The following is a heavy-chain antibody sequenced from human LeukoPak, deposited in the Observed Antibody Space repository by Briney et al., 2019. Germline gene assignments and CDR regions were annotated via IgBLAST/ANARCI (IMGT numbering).Heavy chain of an antibody. Sequence: SETLSLTCAVYGGSFSGYYWSWIRQPPGKGLEWIGEINHSGSTNYNPSLKSRVTISVDTSKNQFSLKLSSVTAAGTAVYYCARGKLRITIFGVVTPLDYWGQGTLVTVSS. CDR3: ARGKLRITIFGVVTPLDY. J-gene: IGHJ4*02. D-gene: IGHD3-3*01. CDR1: GGSFSGYY. V-gene: IGHV4-34*01. CDR2: INHSGST.